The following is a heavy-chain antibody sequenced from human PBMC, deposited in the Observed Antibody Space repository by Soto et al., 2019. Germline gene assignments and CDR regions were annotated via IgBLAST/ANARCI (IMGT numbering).Heavy chain of an antibody. CDR2: ISYDGDNK. D-gene: IGHD5-12*01. V-gene: IGHV3-30*18. Sequence: QVQLVESGGGVVQPGRSLRLSCAASGFTFSSYAMHWVRQAPGKRLEWVAVISYDGDNKYYADSVKGRFTISRDKSNNTLYVQMNCLRAEDAAVYYCAKDVSGYSDYDLIVAMAVWGHGTTVTVSS. CDR1: GFTFSSYA. J-gene: IGHJ6*02. CDR3: AKDVSGYSDYDLIVAMAV.